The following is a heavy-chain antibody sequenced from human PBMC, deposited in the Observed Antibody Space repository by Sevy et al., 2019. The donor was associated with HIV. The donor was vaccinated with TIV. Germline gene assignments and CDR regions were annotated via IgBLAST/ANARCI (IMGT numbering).Heavy chain of an antibody. J-gene: IGHJ4*02. CDR1: GFNFRNYR. CDR2: IKEDGTEK. V-gene: IGHV3-7*01. D-gene: IGHD1-26*01. Sequence: GGSLRLSCEGSGFNFRNYRISWVRQAPGKGLEWVAYIKEDGTEKNYVDSVKGRFTISRDNGKNSLDLQMNSLRVADTATYYCARESGNLYYFDYWGPGTLVTVSS. CDR3: ARESGNLYYFDY.